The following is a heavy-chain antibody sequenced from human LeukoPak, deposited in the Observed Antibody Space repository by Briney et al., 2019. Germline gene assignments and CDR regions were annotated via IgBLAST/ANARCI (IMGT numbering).Heavy chain of an antibody. CDR2: INPNSGGT. D-gene: IGHD1-20*01. CDR1: GYTFTDCY. J-gene: IGHJ4*02. Sequence: ASVKVSXKTAGYTFTDCYMHWVRQAPGQGLEWMGWINPNSGGTKYAQKFQGRVTMTRDTSINTAYMELSRLTYDDTAVYYCAGLPRYNWNEPLDYWGQGTLVTVSS. CDR3: AGLPRYNWNEPLDY. V-gene: IGHV1-2*02.